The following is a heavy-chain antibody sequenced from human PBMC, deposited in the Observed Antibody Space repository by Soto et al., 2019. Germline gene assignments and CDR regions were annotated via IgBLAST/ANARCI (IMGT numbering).Heavy chain of an antibody. CDR3: ARAEMMVVVPAAMSGDYASLDY. Sequence: ASVKVSCKASGYTFTGYYMHWVRQAPGQGLEWMGWINPNSGGTNYAQKFQGWVTMTRDTSISTAYMELSRLRSDDTAVYYCARAEMMVVVPAAMSGDYASLDYWGQGTLVTVSS. D-gene: IGHD2-2*01. V-gene: IGHV1-2*04. CDR1: GYTFTGYY. CDR2: INPNSGGT. J-gene: IGHJ4*02.